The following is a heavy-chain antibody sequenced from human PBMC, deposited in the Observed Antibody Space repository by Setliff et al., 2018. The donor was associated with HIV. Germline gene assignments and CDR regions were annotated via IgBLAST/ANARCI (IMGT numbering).Heavy chain of an antibody. CDR2: IYYNGRP. Sequence: SETLSLTCTVSNGSISTYYWSWIRQTPGKGLEWIGYIYYNGRPNYNPSLKSRVTMSVDTSKNQFSLKLNSVTAEDTAVYYCAVTIFGVVTHGYFQHWGQGTLVTVSS. CDR1: NGSISTYY. CDR3: AVTIFGVVTHGYFQH. V-gene: IGHV4-59*01. D-gene: IGHD3-3*01. J-gene: IGHJ1*01.